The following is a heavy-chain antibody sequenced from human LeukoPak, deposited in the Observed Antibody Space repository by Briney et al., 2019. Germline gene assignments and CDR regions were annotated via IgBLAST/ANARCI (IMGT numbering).Heavy chain of an antibody. Sequence: PSETLSLTCAVYGGSFCGYYWSWIRQPPGKGLEWIGEINHSGSTNYNPSLKSRVTISVDTSKNQFSLKLSSVTAADTAVYYCARVGFGMDVWGQGTTVTVCS. V-gene: IGHV4-34*01. CDR1: GGSFCGYY. CDR3: ARVGFGMDV. D-gene: IGHD3-16*01. CDR2: INHSGST. J-gene: IGHJ6*02.